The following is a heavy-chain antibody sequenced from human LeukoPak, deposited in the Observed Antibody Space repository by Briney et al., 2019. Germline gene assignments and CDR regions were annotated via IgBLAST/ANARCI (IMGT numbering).Heavy chain of an antibody. CDR3: ARGGGGLVVVVAATPSRHFDY. Sequence: GGSLRLSCAASGFTFSSYEMNWVRQAPGKGLEWVSYISSSGSTIYYADSVKGRFTISRDNAKNSLYLQMNSLRAEDTAVYYCARGGGGLVVVVAATPSRHFDYWGQGTLVTVSS. D-gene: IGHD2-15*01. CDR2: ISSSGSTI. V-gene: IGHV3-48*03. J-gene: IGHJ4*02. CDR1: GFTFSSYE.